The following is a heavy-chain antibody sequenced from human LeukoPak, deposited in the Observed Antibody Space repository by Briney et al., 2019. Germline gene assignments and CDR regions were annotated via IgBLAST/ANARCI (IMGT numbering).Heavy chain of an antibody. J-gene: IGHJ6*03. Sequence: SETLSLTCTVSGGSISSYYWSWIRQPPGKGLEWIGYIYYSGSTNYNPSLKSRVTISVDTSKNQFSLKLSSVTAADTAVYHCARGGGNYYYYYMDVWGKGTTVTVSS. CDR2: IYYSGST. D-gene: IGHD2-15*01. V-gene: IGHV4-59*01. CDR1: GGSISSYY. CDR3: ARGGGNYYYYYMDV.